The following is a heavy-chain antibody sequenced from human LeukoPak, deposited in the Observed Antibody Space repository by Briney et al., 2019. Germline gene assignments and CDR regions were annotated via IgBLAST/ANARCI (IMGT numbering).Heavy chain of an antibody. CDR3: ARGWIAVAGFDY. CDR2: IYHGGST. D-gene: IGHD6-19*01. Sequence: SETLSLTCTVSGGSISSYYWSWIRQPPGKGLEWIGCIYHGGSTYYNPSLKSRVTISVDTSKNQFSLKLNSVTGADTAVYYCARGWIAVAGFDYWGQGTLVTVSS. J-gene: IGHJ4*02. V-gene: IGHV4-59*12. CDR1: GGSISSYY.